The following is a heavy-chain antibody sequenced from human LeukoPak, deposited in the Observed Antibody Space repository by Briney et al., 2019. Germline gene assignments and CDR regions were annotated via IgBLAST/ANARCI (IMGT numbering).Heavy chain of an antibody. D-gene: IGHD4-17*01. CDR2: ISAYNGNT. CDR3: ARVGLTVTTTYYYYGMDV. CDR1: GYTFTSYG. Sequence: GASVKVSCKPSGYTFTSYGISWVRQAPGQGLEGMGWISAYNGNTNYAQKLQGRVTMTTDTSTSTAYMELRSLRSDDTAVYYCARVGLTVTTTYYYYGMDVWGQGTTVTVSS. J-gene: IGHJ6*02. V-gene: IGHV1-18*01.